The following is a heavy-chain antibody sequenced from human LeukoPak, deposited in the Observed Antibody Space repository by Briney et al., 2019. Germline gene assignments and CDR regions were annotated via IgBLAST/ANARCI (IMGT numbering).Heavy chain of an antibody. CDR3: ARAHYYDSSGLDF. J-gene: IGHJ4*02. Sequence: GGSLRLSCTASGFSFSDYYMTWIRQAPGKGLEWISYVWKSGNTVYYADSVKGRFTVSRDNAKNSLYLQMNSLRAEDTSVYYCARAHYYDSSGLDFWGQGTLVTVSS. CDR1: GFSFSDYY. CDR2: VWKSGNTV. D-gene: IGHD3-22*01. V-gene: IGHV3-11*04.